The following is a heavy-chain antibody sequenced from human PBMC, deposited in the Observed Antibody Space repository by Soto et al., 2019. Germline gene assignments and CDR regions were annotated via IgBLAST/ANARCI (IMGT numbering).Heavy chain of an antibody. D-gene: IGHD2-2*01. V-gene: IGHV3-23*01. Sequence: EVQLLESGGGLVQPGGSLRLSCVASGFTFSRYVMTWVRQAPGKGLEWDSTINSNGGSTYYTDSVKGRFTISRDNSKNSLYLQMNGLRAEDTAVYFCARVPDLDYCSRTSCLYYFDYWGQGALVTVSS. CDR3: ARVPDLDYCSRTSCLYYFDY. J-gene: IGHJ4*02. CDR2: INSNGGST. CDR1: GFTFSRYV.